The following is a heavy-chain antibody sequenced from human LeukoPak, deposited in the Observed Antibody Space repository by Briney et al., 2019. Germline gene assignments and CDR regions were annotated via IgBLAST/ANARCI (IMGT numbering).Heavy chain of an antibody. CDR2: IIPIFGTA. V-gene: IGHV1-69*06. Sequence: SVKVSCKASGGTFSSYAIGWVRQAPGQGLEWMGRIIPIFGTANYAQKFQGRVTITADKSTSTAYMELSSLRSEDTAVYYCASVGMTGLTTVTTSGAFDIWGQGTMVTVSS. CDR1: GGTFSSYA. CDR3: ASVGMTGLTTVTTSGAFDI. D-gene: IGHD4-17*01. J-gene: IGHJ3*02.